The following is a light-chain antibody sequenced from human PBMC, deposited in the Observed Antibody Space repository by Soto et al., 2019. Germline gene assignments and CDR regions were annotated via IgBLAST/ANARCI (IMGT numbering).Light chain of an antibody. V-gene: IGLV2-8*01. CDR3: SSYAGSNTYV. CDR2: EVN. J-gene: IGLJ1*01. CDR1: SSDVGGYNY. Sequence: QSALTQPPSASGSPGQSLTISCTGTSSDVGGYNYVSWYQQHPGKAPKLMIYEVNKRPSGVPDRFSGSKSGDTASLTVSGLKAADEADYYCSSYAGSNTYVFGTGTKLTVI.